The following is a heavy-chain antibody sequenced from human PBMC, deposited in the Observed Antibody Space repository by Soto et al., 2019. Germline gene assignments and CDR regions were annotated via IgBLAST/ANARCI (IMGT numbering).Heavy chain of an antibody. V-gene: IGHV4-34*01. J-gene: IGHJ3*02. Sequence: QVQLQQWGAGLLKPSETLSLTCAVYGGSFSGYYWSWIRQPPGKGLEWIGEINHSGSTNYNPSLKSRVTISVDTSKNQFSLQLSSVTAADTAVYYCARWRMVPATAILDAFDIWGQGTMVTVSS. CDR2: INHSGST. CDR1: GGSFSGYY. D-gene: IGHD2-2*02. CDR3: ARWRMVPATAILDAFDI.